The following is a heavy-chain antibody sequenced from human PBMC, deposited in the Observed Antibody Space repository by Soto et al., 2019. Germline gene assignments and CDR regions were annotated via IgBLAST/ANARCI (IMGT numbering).Heavy chain of an antibody. CDR1: GFTFSSYG. Sequence: GGSLRLSCAASGFTFSSYGMHWVRQAPGKGLEWVAVISYDGSNKYYADSVKGRFTISRDNSKNTLYLQTNSLRAEDTAVYYCAKEVNYSSGWSLFDYWGQGTLVTVSS. V-gene: IGHV3-30*18. J-gene: IGHJ4*02. D-gene: IGHD6-19*01. CDR3: AKEVNYSSGWSLFDY. CDR2: ISYDGSNK.